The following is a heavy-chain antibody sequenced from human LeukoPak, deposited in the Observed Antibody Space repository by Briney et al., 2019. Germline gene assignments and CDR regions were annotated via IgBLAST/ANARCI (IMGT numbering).Heavy chain of an antibody. Sequence: ASVKVSCKASGCTFTSYYMHWVRQALGQGLEWMGIINPSGGSTSYAQKFQGRVTMTRDTSTSTVYMELSSLRSEDTAVYYCARDDIAVAGKGNWFDPWGQGTLVTVSS. J-gene: IGHJ5*02. CDR2: INPSGGST. D-gene: IGHD6-19*01. CDR3: ARDDIAVAGKGNWFDP. CDR1: GCTFTSYY. V-gene: IGHV1-46*01.